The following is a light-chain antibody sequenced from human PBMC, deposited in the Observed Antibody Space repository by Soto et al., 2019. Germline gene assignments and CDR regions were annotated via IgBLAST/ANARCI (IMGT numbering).Light chain of an antibody. J-gene: IGKJ2*01. CDR1: QRVSSN. V-gene: IGKV3-15*01. Sequence: EIVMTQSPATLSVSPGERATLSCRASQRVSSNLAWYQQKPGQAPRLLIYGASTTTTGIPARFSGSGSGTKFTLTISSLQSEHVAIYYCQQYNNWPPTLGQGNKLE. CDR2: GAS. CDR3: QQYNNWPPT.